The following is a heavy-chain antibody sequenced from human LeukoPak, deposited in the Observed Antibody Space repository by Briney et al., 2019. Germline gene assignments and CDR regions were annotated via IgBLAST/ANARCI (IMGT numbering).Heavy chain of an antibody. CDR3: AREKSRGYSGYGY. V-gene: IGHV4-34*01. Sequence: MSSETLSLTCAVYGGSFSGYYWSWIRQPPGKGLEWIGEINHSGSTNYNLSLKSRVTISVDTSKNQFSLKLSSVTAADTAVYYCAREKSRGYSGYGYWGQGTLVTVSS. D-gene: IGHD5-12*01. CDR1: GGSFSGYY. CDR2: INHSGST. J-gene: IGHJ4*02.